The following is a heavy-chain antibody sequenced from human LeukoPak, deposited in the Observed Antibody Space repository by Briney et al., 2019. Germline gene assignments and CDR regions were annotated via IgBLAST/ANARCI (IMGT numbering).Heavy chain of an antibody. J-gene: IGHJ6*03. CDR3: ARGDLGGNHPYDDYFMDV. Sequence: GGSLTLPCTASGFTFSSYCMHWVRHAPGKGLVWVSRINTDGSSTSYADSVKGRFTISRDNAKNTLYLQMQSLRAEDTTVYYCARGDLGGNHPYDDYFMDVWGKGTPVTVSS. V-gene: IGHV3-74*01. D-gene: IGHD4-23*01. CDR2: INTDGSST. CDR1: GFTFSSYC.